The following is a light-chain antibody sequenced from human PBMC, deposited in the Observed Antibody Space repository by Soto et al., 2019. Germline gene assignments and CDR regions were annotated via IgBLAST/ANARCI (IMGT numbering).Light chain of an antibody. CDR1: SSDVAAYDY. V-gene: IGLV2-11*01. CDR3: CSYAGSYSFYV. CDR2: DVT. J-gene: IGLJ1*01. Sequence: QSVLTQPRSVSGSPGQSVTISCTGTSSDVAAYDYVTWYQQHPDKAPKLMIYDVTKRPSGVPDRFSGSRSGNTASLTISGLQAEDEADYYCCSYAGSYSFYVFGSGTKVTVL.